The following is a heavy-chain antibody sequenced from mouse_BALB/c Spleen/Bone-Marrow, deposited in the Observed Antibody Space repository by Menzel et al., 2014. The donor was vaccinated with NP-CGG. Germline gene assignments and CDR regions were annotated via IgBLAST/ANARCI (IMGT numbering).Heavy chain of an antibody. CDR3: ARMDFYGGY. CDR2: IWGGGNT. J-gene: IGHJ2*01. V-gene: IGHV2-2*02. Sequence: QVQLKESGPGQVQPSQSLSITCTVSGFSLFSYGVHWVRQSPGKGLEWLGVIWGGGNTDYNTAFISRLNISKDNSKSLVFFRMNSLQTNDTAIYYCARMDFYGGYWGQGTTLTVSS. D-gene: IGHD1-1*01. CDR1: GFSLFSYG.